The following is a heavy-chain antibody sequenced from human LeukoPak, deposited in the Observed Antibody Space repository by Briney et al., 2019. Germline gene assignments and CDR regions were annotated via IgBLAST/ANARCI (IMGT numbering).Heavy chain of an antibody. CDR1: GGSMSRYY. D-gene: IGHD2-15*01. J-gene: IGHJ4*02. V-gene: IGHV4-4*07. CDR2: IYTSGST. CDR3: ARGDKPGQGFDY. Sequence: PSETLSLTCTVSGGSMSRYYWSGIRQPAGKGLEWIGRIYTSGSTNYNPSLKSRLTMSVDTSKNQFSLNLTSVTAADTAVYYCARGDKPGQGFDYWGQGTLVTVSS.